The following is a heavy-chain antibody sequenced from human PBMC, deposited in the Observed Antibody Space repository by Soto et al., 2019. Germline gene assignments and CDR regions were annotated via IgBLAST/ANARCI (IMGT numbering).Heavy chain of an antibody. V-gene: IGHV4-39*01. CDR2: ISYSGRT. J-gene: IGHJ4*02. D-gene: IGHD4-17*01. CDR1: GASIITDSYF. Sequence: PSETLSLTCTVSGASIITDSYFWVWIRQSPRRGLELIGSISYSGRTYDNPSLQSRVTISIDASKNQFSLKLTSVTTADTAVYYCARRRASDYGGNHHPYYFDRWGQGALVTVSS. CDR3: ARRRASDYGGNHHPYYFDR.